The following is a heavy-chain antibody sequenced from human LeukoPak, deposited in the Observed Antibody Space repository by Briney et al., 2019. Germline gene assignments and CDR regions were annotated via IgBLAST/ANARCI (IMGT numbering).Heavy chain of an antibody. J-gene: IGHJ2*01. Sequence: SGGSLRLSCAASGFTFSSYAMSWVRQAPGKGLEWVSVISGSGGSTHYADSVKGRFTISRDNSKNTLYLQMNSLRAEDTAVHYCAKSIVGVVAVWYFDLWGRGALVTVSS. D-gene: IGHD2-15*01. V-gene: IGHV3-23*01. CDR3: AKSIVGVVAVWYFDL. CDR2: ISGSGGST. CDR1: GFTFSSYA.